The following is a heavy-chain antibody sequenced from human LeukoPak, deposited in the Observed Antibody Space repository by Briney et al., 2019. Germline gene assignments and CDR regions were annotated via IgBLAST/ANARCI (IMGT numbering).Heavy chain of an antibody. CDR3: AKAPVTTCSGAYCYPFDY. CDR2: ISYDGSNE. D-gene: IGHD2-15*01. V-gene: IGHV3-30*04. J-gene: IGHJ4*02. CDR1: GFTFSSYV. Sequence: PGRSLRLSCAASGFTFSSYVMHWVRQAPGKGLEWVAIISYDGSNEYYADSVKGRFTIPRDNSKNTLYLQMNGLRAEDTAVYYCAKAPVTTCSGAYCYPFDYWSQGTLVTVSS.